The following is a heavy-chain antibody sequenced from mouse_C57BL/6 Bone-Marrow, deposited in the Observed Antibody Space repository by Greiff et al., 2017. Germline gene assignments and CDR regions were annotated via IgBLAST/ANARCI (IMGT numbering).Heavy chain of an antibody. V-gene: IGHV5-4*01. Sequence: EVKLVESGGGLVKPGGSLKLSCAASGFTFSSYAMSWVRQTPEKRLEWVATISDGGSYTYYPDNVKGRFTISRDNAKNNLYLQMSHLKSEDTAMYYCARDRWLPHYYAMDYWGQGTSVTVSS. CDR2: ISDGGSYT. D-gene: IGHD2-2*01. CDR1: GFTFSSYA. CDR3: ARDRWLPHYYAMDY. J-gene: IGHJ4*01.